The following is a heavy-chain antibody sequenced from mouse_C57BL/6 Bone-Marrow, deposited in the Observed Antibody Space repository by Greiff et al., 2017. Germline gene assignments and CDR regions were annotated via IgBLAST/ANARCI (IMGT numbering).Heavy chain of an antibody. CDR1: GYTFTSYG. J-gene: IGHJ3*01. CDR2: IYPRSGNT. CDR3: ARRYIYYDYDWFAY. D-gene: IGHD2-4*01. Sequence: QVQLQQSGAELARPGASVKLSCKASGYTFTSYGISWVKQRTGQGLEWIGEIYPRSGNTYYNEKLKGKATLTADKYSSTAYMELRSLTSEDSAVYFCARRYIYYDYDWFAYWGQGTLVTVSA. V-gene: IGHV1-81*01.